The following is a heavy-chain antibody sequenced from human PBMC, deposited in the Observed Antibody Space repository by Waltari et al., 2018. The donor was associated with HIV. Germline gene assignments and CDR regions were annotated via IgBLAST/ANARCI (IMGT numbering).Heavy chain of an antibody. CDR2: TNQDGSEI. CDR3: AREGGRDCSGGTCYIDY. Sequence: EVEVVESGGGLVQPGGSLRLSCAVSGFPFSGSGGSGVRQAPGKGLAWVANTNQDGSEIYYVASVEGRFTISRDNSKNLLYLQMNSLRAEDTAVYYCAREGGRDCSGGTCYIDYWGQGTLVTVSS. V-gene: IGHV3-7*01. CDR1: GFPFSGSG. D-gene: IGHD2-15*01. J-gene: IGHJ4*02.